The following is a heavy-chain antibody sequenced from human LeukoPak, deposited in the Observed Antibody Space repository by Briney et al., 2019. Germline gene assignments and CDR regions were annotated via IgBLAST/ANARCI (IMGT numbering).Heavy chain of an antibody. CDR2: IHWNGGNM. D-gene: IGHD6-6*01. J-gene: IGHJ5*02. Sequence: GGSLRLSCAASGLYFNAYGMTWVRQAPGRGLEWVSGIHWNGGNMRHADSVKGRFTISRDNAKNSLYLQMDSLRAEDTALYYCARVPGYGGSSSWFDPWGQGTLVTVSS. CDR3: ARVPGYGGSSSWFDP. CDR1: GLYFNAYG. V-gene: IGHV3-20*04.